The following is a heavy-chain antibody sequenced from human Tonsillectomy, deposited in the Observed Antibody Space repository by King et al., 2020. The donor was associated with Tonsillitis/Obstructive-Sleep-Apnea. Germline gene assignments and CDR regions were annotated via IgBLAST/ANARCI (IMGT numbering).Heavy chain of an antibody. CDR3: ARLAAGGHAWYFDY. Sequence: VQLVQSGAEVKKPGESLRISCQASGYRLTSNLITWVRQMPGKGLEWMGRIDPSDSYIDYSPSFQGHVTISADKSINSAYLQWSSLKVSDTAMYYCARLAAGGHAWYFDYWGQGSLVTVSS. CDR2: IDPSDSYI. V-gene: IGHV5-10-1*01. J-gene: IGHJ4*02. CDR1: GYRLTSNL. D-gene: IGHD4-23*01.